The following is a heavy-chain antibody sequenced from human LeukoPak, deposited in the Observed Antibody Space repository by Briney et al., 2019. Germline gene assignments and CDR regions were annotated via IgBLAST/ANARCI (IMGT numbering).Heavy chain of an antibody. D-gene: IGHD3-10*01. CDR2: INHSGST. CDR1: GGSISSYY. V-gene: IGHV4-34*01. CDR3: ASLYGSGSYLRYYYMDV. J-gene: IGHJ6*03. Sequence: PSETLSLTCTVSGGSISSYYWSWIRQPPGKGLEWIGEINHSGSTNYNPSLKSRVTISVDTSKNQFSLKLSSVTAADTAVYYCASLYGSGSYLRYYYMDVWGKGTTVTISS.